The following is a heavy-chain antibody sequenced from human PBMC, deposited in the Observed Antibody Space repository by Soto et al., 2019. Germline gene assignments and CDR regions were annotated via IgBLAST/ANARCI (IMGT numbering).Heavy chain of an antibody. CDR2: INHSGST. Sequence: PSETLSLTCAVYGGSFSAYYWSWIRQPPGKGLEWIGEINHSGSTNYNPSLKSRVTISVDTSKNQFSLKLSSVTAADTAVYYCARHGEVYGMDVWGQGTTVTVSS. V-gene: IGHV4-34*01. J-gene: IGHJ6*02. D-gene: IGHD2-8*01. CDR3: ARHGEVYGMDV. CDR1: GGSFSAYY.